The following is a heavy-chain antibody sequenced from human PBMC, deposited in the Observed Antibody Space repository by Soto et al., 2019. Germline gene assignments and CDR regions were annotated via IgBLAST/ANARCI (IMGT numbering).Heavy chain of an antibody. CDR3: ARGPVFIAAGYYYYYGMDV. D-gene: IGHD6-6*01. CDR1: GGTFSSYA. CDR2: IMHIFGRA. Sequence: QVQLVQSGAEVKKPGSSVKVSCKASGGTFSSYAISWVRQAPGQGLEWMGGIMHIFGRANSAQKFKGRVIITADESTSTAYMALSSLRSDDTAVYYCARGPVFIAAGYYYYYGMDVWGQGTTVTVPS. V-gene: IGHV1-69*12. J-gene: IGHJ6*02.